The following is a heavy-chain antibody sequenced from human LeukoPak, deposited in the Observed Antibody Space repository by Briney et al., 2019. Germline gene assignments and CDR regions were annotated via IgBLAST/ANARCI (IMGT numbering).Heavy chain of an antibody. CDR1: GFTFSDYY. CDR2: ISSTGGTI. Sequence: PGGSLRLSCAASGFTFSDYYMNWIRQAPGKGLEWISYISSTGGTIYYADSVKGRFTISRDNSKNTLYLQMNSLRAEDTAVYYCAKLLNDYGDYYFDYWGRGTLVTVSS. CDR3: AKLLNDYGDYYFDY. D-gene: IGHD4-17*01. J-gene: IGHJ4*02. V-gene: IGHV3-11*01.